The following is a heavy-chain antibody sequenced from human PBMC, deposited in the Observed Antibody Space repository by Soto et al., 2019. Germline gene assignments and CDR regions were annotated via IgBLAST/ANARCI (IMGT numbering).Heavy chain of an antibody. D-gene: IGHD6-19*01. CDR2: IKQDGSDR. CDR1: GFSLSDYW. V-gene: IGHV3-7*01. Sequence: EVQLVESGGGLVQPGGSLRLSCAASGFSLSDYWMNWVRQAPGKGLERVAIIKQDGSDRYYVDSVKGRFTISRDNAKNSLYLQMSSLRFEDTALYLGARGRGWLHDYWGQGTLVTVSS. CDR3: ARGRGWLHDY. J-gene: IGHJ4*02.